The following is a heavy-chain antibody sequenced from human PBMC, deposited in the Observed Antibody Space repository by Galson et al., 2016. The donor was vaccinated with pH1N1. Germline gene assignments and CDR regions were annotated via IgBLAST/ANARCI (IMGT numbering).Heavy chain of an antibody. V-gene: IGHV2-70*01. CDR2: IDWDDDK. Sequence: PALVKPTQTLTLTCTFSGFSLSTSGMCVSWIRQPPGKALEWLALIDWDDDKYYSTSLKTRLTISKDTSKNQVVLTMTNMDPVDTATYYCARMRDGDYSDWFDPWGQGTLVTVSS. J-gene: IGHJ5*02. D-gene: IGHD4-17*01. CDR3: ARMRDGDYSDWFDP. CDR1: GFSLSTSGMC.